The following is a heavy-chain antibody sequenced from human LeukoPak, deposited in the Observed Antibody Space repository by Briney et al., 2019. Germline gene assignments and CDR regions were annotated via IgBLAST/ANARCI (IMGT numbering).Heavy chain of an antibody. J-gene: IGHJ3*02. Sequence: PSETLSLTCAVYGGSFSGYYWSWIRQPPGKGLEWIGEINHSGSTNYNPSLKSRVTISVDTSKNQFSLKLSSVTAADTAVYYCARGRRYSSSCFDIWGQGTMATVSS. CDR2: INHSGST. CDR3: ARGRRYSSSCFDI. V-gene: IGHV4-34*01. CDR1: GGSFSGYY. D-gene: IGHD6-13*01.